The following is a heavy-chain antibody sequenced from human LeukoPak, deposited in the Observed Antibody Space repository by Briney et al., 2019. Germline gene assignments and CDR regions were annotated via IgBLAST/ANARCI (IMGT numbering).Heavy chain of an antibody. CDR1: GGPFRGFL. J-gene: IGHJ5*02. CDR3: ARGIFYGGRNQYIWFDL. Sequence: SETLSLTCAVYGGPFRGFLWSWIRQAPGKGLEWIGGISHSGNSNYNPCLKSRITISVDTSKSQFSLRLTSVTAADTAVYYCARGIFYGGRNQYIWFDLWGQGTLVTVSS. D-gene: IGHD4-23*01. CDR2: ISHSGNS. V-gene: IGHV4-34*01.